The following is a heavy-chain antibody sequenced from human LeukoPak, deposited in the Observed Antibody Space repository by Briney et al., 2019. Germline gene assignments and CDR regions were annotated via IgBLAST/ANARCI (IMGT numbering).Heavy chain of an antibody. J-gene: IGHJ6*02. V-gene: IGHV4-59*08. D-gene: IGHD3-22*01. CDR3: ARHRYDSSGSSEYYGMDV. CDR2: IYYSGST. CDR1: GGSISRYY. Sequence: PSETLSLTCTVSGGSISRYYWSWIRQPPGKGLEWIGYIYYSGSTNYNPSLKSRVTISVDPSKNQFSLKLSSVTAADTAVYYCARHRYDSSGSSEYYGMDVWGQGTTVTVSS.